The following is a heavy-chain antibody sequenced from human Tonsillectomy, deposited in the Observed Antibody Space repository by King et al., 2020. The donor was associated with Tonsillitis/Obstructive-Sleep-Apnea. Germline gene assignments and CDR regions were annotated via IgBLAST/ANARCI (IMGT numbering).Heavy chain of an antibody. CDR3: ARDTKYSGYGPLESFDV. CDR1: GFTFSSYT. Sequence: VQLVESGGGLVQPGGSLRLSCAASGFTFSSYTLNWVRQAPGKGLEWVSYISSSSSTIYYADSVKGRFTISRDNAKNSLYLQMNSLRDEDTAVYYCARDTKYSGYGPLESFDVWGQGTMVTVSS. J-gene: IGHJ3*01. V-gene: IGHV3-48*02. D-gene: IGHD5-12*01. CDR2: ISSSSSTI.